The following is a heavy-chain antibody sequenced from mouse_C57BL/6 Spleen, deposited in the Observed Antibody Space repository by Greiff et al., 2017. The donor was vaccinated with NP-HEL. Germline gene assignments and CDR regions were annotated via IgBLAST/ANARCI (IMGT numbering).Heavy chain of an antibody. Sequence: QVQLQQPGAELVRPGSSVKLSCKASGYTFTSYWMDWVKQRPGQGLEWIGNIYPSDSETHYKQKFKDKATLTVDKSSSTAYMQLSSLTSEDSAVYYCAREREYGSSSAWYAYWGQGTLVTVSA. V-gene: IGHV1-61*01. J-gene: IGHJ3*01. D-gene: IGHD1-1*01. CDR2: IYPSDSET. CDR3: AREREYGSSSAWYAY. CDR1: GYTFTSYW.